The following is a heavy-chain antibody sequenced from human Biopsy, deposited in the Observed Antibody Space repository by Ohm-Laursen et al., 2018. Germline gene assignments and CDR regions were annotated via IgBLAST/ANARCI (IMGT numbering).Heavy chain of an antibody. CDR1: GYTFTSHD. CDR3: ARWETTLGRSLDS. CDR2: MSPNTGNT. J-gene: IGHJ4*02. D-gene: IGHD1-26*01. V-gene: IGHV1-8*01. Sequence: ASVKVSCKASGYTFTSHDINWVRQATGQGLEWMGWMSPNTGNTVYAQRFQDRVTMTSDTSTGTAYMELTSLTPDDTAVYFCARWETTLGRSLDSWGQGTLVAVSS.